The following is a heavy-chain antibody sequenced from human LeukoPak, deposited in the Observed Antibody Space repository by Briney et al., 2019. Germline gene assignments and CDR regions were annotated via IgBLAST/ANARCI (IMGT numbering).Heavy chain of an antibody. CDR1: GYTFTGYY. J-gene: IGHJ4*02. D-gene: IGHD6-19*01. CDR3: ARAVAGTYYFDY. V-gene: IGHV1-2*02. Sequence: ASVKVSCKASGYTFTGYYMHWVRQAPGQGLEWMGWINPNSGGTNYAQKFQGRATMTRDTSTSTVYMELSSLRSEDTAVYYCARAVAGTYYFDYWGQGTLVTVSS. CDR2: INPNSGGT.